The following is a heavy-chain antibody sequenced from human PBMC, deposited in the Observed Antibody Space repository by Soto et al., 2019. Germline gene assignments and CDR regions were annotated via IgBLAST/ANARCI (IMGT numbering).Heavy chain of an antibody. D-gene: IGHD3-22*01. CDR3: ARGYYYDSSGYRPHYYGMDV. J-gene: IGHJ6*02. CDR2: ISGSGGST. Sequence: GGSLRLSCAASGFTFSSYAMSWVRQAPGKGLEWVSAISGSGGSTYYADSVKGRFTISRDNSKNTLYLQMNSLRAEDTAVYYCARGYYYDSSGYRPHYYGMDVWGQGTTVTVSS. V-gene: IGHV3-23*01. CDR1: GFTFSSYA.